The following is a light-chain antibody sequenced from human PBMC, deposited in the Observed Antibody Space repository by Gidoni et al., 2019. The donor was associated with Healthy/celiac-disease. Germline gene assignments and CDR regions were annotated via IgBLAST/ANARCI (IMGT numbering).Light chain of an antibody. CDR2: GAS. V-gene: IGKV3-20*01. CDR3: QQYGSSPPVT. Sequence: ELVLTQSPGTLSLSPGERATLSCRASQSVSSSYLAWYQQKPGQAPRLLIYGASSRATGIPDRFSGSGSGTDFTLTISRLEPEDFAVDYCQQYGSSPPVTFGQGTKVEIK. CDR1: QSVSSSY. J-gene: IGKJ1*01.